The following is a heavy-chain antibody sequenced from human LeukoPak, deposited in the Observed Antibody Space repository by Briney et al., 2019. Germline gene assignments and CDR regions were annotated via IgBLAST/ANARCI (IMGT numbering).Heavy chain of an antibody. V-gene: IGHV3-7*01. CDR1: GFTFSSYW. D-gene: IGHD6-6*01. CDR2: IKQDGSEK. CDR3: ARERPRIAATASWFDP. J-gene: IGHJ5*02. Sequence: PGGSLRLSCAASGFTFSSYWMSWVRQAPGKGLEWVANIKQDGSEKYYVDSVKGRFTISRDNAKNSLYLQMNSLRAEDTAVYYCARERPRIAATASWFDPWGQGTLVTVSS.